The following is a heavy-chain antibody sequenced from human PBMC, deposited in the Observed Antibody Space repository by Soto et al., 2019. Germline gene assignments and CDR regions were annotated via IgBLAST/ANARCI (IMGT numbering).Heavy chain of an antibody. CDR1: GYTFTSYY. Sequence: GASVKVSCKASGYTFTSYYMHWVRQAPGQGLEWMGIINPNSGGTNYAQKFQGWVTMTRDTSISTAYMELSRLRSDDTAVYYCARARDGGYSYGPQSGETGYYYGMDVWGQGTTVTVSS. D-gene: IGHD5-18*01. CDR3: ARARDGGYSYGPQSGETGYYYGMDV. CDR2: INPNSGGT. V-gene: IGHV1-2*04. J-gene: IGHJ6*02.